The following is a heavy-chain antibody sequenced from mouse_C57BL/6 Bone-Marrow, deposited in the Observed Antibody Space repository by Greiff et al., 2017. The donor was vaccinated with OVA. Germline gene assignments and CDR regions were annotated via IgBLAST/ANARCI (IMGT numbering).Heavy chain of an antibody. CDR1: GYTFTSYG. J-gene: IGHJ3*01. CDR2: IYPRSGNT. D-gene: IGHD1-1*01. Sequence: QVQLKESGAELARPGASVKLSCKASGYTFTSYGISWVKQRTGQGLEWIGEIYPRSGNTYYNEKFKGKATLTADKSSSTAYMELRSLTSEDSAVYFCARRGGSSYRLVYWGQGTLVTVSA. V-gene: IGHV1-81*01. CDR3: ARRGGSSYRLVY.